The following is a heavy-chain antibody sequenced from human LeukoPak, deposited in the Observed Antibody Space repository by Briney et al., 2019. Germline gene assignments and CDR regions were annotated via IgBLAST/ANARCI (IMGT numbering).Heavy chain of an antibody. J-gene: IGHJ4*02. D-gene: IGHD6-13*01. Sequence: SETLSLTCTVSGGSISSYDWSWIRQPAGKGLEWIGRIYNRGSTNYNPSLKSRVTMSADTSKNRFSLRLSSVTAADTAVYYCARLVVSSWYHEVLLGRDYWGQGTLVTVSS. CDR2: IYNRGST. CDR1: GGSISSYD. V-gene: IGHV4-4*07. CDR3: ARLVVSSWYHEVLLGRDY.